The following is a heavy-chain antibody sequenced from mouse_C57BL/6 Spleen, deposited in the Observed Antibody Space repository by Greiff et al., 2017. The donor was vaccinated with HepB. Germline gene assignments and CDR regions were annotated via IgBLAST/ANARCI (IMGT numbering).Heavy chain of an antibody. J-gene: IGHJ3*01. CDR1: GYTFTSYW. Sequence: QVQLQQPGAELVKPGASVKLSCKASGYTFTSYWMQWVKQRPGQGLEWIGEIDPSDSYTNYNQKFKGKATLTVDTSSSTAYMQLSSLTSEDSAVYYCARWGPAEFAYWGQGTLVTVSA. CDR3: ARWGPAEFAY. CDR2: IDPSDSYT. V-gene: IGHV1-50*01.